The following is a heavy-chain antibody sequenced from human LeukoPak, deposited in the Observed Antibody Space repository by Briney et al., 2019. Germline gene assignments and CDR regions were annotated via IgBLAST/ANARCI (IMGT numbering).Heavy chain of an antibody. Sequence: GGSLRLSCAASGFTFSSYSMNWVRQAPGKGLEWVSYISSSSAIYYADSVKGRFTVSRDNAKTSLYLQMNSLRDEDTAVYYCARASYCSGGSCYSGYWGQGTLVTVSS. J-gene: IGHJ4*02. V-gene: IGHV3-48*02. CDR1: GFTFSSYS. CDR2: ISSSSAI. D-gene: IGHD2-15*01. CDR3: ARASYCSGGSCYSGY.